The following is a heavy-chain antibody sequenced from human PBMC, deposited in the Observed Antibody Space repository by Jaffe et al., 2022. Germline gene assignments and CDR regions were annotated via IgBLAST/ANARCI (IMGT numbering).Heavy chain of an antibody. V-gene: IGHV4-4*02. CDR1: GGSISSSNW. Sequence: QVQLQESGPGLVKPSGTLSLTCAVSGGSISSSNWWSWIRQPPGKGLEWIGEIYHSGSTNYNPSLKSRVTISVDKSKNQFSLKLSSVTAADTAVYYCARSTMVRGVIIPHLKYYFDYWGQGTLVTVSS. D-gene: IGHD3-10*01. CDR3: ARSTMVRGVIIPHLKYYFDY. J-gene: IGHJ4*02. CDR2: IYHSGST.